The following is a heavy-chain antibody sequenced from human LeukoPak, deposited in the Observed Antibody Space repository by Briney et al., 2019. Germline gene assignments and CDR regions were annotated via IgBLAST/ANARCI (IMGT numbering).Heavy chain of an antibody. CDR1: GFTLSSYW. CDR3: ATTGYSSRNY. J-gene: IGHJ4*02. V-gene: IGHV3-7*03. CDR2: IKEDGSEK. Sequence: GGSLRLSCAASGFTLSSYWMSWVRQAPGKGLEWVANIKEDGSEKFHVGSVGGRFTISRDNAKNSLYLQMNSLRAEDTAVYYCATTGYSSRNYWGQGTLVTVSS. D-gene: IGHD6-13*01.